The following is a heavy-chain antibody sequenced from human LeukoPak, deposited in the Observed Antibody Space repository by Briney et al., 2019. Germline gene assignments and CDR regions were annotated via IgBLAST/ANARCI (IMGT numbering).Heavy chain of an antibody. V-gene: IGHV3-30*18. J-gene: IGHJ5*02. D-gene: IGHD3-10*01. Sequence: PGRSLRLSCAASGFTFSNYGMHWVRQGPGKGLEWVAVISYDGSNKHYADSVNGRFTISRDNSKNTLYLQMNSLRVEDSAVYYCAKPLYFGESLNWFDPWGQGTLVTVS. CDR2: ISYDGSNK. CDR3: AKPLYFGESLNWFDP. CDR1: GFTFSNYG.